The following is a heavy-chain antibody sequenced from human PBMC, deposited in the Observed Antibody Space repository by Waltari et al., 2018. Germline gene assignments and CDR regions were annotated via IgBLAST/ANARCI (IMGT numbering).Heavy chain of an antibody. D-gene: IGHD3-16*01. CDR2: TYDGGGG. V-gene: IGHV4-39*01. J-gene: IGHJ2*01. CDR1: GGSISSDNSNYY. Sequence: QLQLQASGPGLVKPSETLSLTCTVSGGSISSDNSNYYWGWIRQPPGKGLEWIGITYDGGGGYYNPSLKSRLTISVDTPKNQFSLKLSSVTAADTAVYYCARHGPRGSHWYIDLWGRGTLVSVSS. CDR3: ARHGPRGSHWYIDL.